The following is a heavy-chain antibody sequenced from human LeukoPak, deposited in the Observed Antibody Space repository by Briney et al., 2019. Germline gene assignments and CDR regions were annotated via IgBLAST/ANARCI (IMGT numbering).Heavy chain of an antibody. CDR3: ARDDGYCSSTSCYGIDY. CDR1: GFTFSSYS. J-gene: IGHJ4*02. V-gene: IGHV3-48*01. CDR2: ISSTSSTI. Sequence: GXXLRLSCAASGFTFSSYSMNWVRQAPGKGLEWVSYISSTSSTIYYADSVKGRFTISRDNAKNSLYLQMNSLRAEDTAVYYCARDDGYCSSTSCYGIDYWGQGTLVTVSS. D-gene: IGHD2-2*01.